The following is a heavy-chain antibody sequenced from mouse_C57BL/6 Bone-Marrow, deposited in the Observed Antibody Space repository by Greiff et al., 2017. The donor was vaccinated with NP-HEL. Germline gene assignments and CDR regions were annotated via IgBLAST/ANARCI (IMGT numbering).Heavy chain of an antibody. J-gene: IGHJ2*01. CDR2: IWPGGGT. D-gene: IGHD2-4*01. CDR1: GFSLTSYA. V-gene: IGHV2-9-1*01. CDR3: ARIYYDYPFDY. Sequence: QVQLQQSGPGLVAPSQSLSITCTVSGFSLTSYAISWVRQPPGKGLEWLGVIWPGGGTNYNSAPKSRLSISKDNSKSQVFLKMNSLQTDDTARYYCARIYYDYPFDYWGQGTTLTVSS.